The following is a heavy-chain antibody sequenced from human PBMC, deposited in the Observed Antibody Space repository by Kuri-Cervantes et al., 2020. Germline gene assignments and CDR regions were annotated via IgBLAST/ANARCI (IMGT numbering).Heavy chain of an antibody. CDR3: AREGTIAAAPTFDY. J-gene: IGHJ4*02. V-gene: IGHV3-74*01. CDR1: GFTFSSYA. D-gene: IGHD6-13*01. CDR2: INSDGSST. Sequence: GESLKISCAASGFTFSSYALHWVRQAPGKGLEWVSRINSDGSSTSYADSVKGRFTISRDNSKNTLYLQMNSLRAEDTAVYYCAREGTIAAAPTFDYWGQGTLVTVSS.